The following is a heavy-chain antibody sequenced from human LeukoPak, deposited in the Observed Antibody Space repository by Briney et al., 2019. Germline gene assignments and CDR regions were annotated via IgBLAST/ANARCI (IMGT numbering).Heavy chain of an antibody. CDR3: ARGPILLWIHNGMDV. Sequence: GGSLRLSCAGYGFIFGDHAMSWVRQAPGKGLEWGGFIRSKAYGATIEYAASVEGRFTTSRDDSKGIAYLQMNSLETEDTAVYYCARGPILLWIHNGMDVWGPGTTVTVSS. J-gene: IGHJ6*02. CDR2: IRSKAYGATI. V-gene: IGHV3-49*04. CDR1: GFIFGDHA. D-gene: IGHD3-10*01.